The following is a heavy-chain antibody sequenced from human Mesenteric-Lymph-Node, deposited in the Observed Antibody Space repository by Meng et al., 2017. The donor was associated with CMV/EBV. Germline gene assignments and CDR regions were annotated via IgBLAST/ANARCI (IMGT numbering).Heavy chain of an antibody. CDR2: MNPNSGNT. Sequence: ASVKVSCKASGGSFSSYAINWVRQATGQGLEWMGWMNPNSGNTGYAQKFQGRVTMTRNTSISTAYMELSSLRSEDTAVYYCARGPSYDILTGLYAFDIWGQGTMVTVSS. D-gene: IGHD3-9*01. CDR3: ARGPSYDILTGLYAFDI. CDR1: GGSFSSYA. V-gene: IGHV1-8*01. J-gene: IGHJ3*02.